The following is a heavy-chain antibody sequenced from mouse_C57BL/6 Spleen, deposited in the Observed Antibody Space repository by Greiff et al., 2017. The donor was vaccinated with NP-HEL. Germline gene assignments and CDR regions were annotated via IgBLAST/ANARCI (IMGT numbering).Heavy chain of an antibody. D-gene: IGHD5-5*01. CDR3: ARGNPFYLLRDYAMDY. CDR2: ISDGGSYT. J-gene: IGHJ4*01. V-gene: IGHV5-4*01. CDR1: GFTFSSYA. Sequence: EVHLVESGGGLVKPGGSLKLSCAASGFTFSSYAMSWVRQTPEKRLEWVATISDGGSYTYYPDNVKGRFTISRDNAKNNLYLQMSHLKSEDTAMYYCARGNPFYLLRDYAMDYWGQRTSVTVSS.